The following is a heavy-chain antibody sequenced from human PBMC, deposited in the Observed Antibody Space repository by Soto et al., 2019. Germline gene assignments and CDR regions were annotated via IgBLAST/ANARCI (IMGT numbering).Heavy chain of an antibody. V-gene: IGHV3-53*01. CDR3: ARNYYDSGGGFDY. J-gene: IGHJ4*02. Sequence: GGSLRLSCASSGFTVISNYMSWVRQAPGKGLEWVSVIYSGGSTYYADSVKGRFTISRDNSKNTLYLQMNSLRAEDTAVYYCARNYYDSGGGFDYWGQGTLVTVSS. CDR2: IYSGGST. CDR1: GFTVISNY. D-gene: IGHD3-22*01.